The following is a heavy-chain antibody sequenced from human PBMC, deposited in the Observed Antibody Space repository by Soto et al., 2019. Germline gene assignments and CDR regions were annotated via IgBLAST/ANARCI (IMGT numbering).Heavy chain of an antibody. CDR3: ARHFTRFYYYYGMDV. CDR1: GYSFTSYW. J-gene: IGHJ6*02. Sequence: GESLKISCKGSGYSFTSYWISWVRQMPGKGLEWMGRIDPSDSYTNYSPSFQGHVTISADKSISTAYLQWSSLKASDTAMYYCARHFTRFYYYYGMDVWGQGTTVTVSS. D-gene: IGHD2-2*01. CDR2: IDPSDSYT. V-gene: IGHV5-10-1*01.